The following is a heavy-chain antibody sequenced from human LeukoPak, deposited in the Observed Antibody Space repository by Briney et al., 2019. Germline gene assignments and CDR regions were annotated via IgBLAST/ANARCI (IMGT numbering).Heavy chain of an antibody. CDR1: GLTISSYS. V-gene: IGHV3-48*01. CDR2: ISSSSNTI. J-gene: IGHJ4*02. D-gene: IGHD5-24*01. CDR3: ARGTQGSWLQLWEGDYFDY. Sequence: PGGSLRLSCAASGLTISSYSMNWARQAPGKGLQWVSYISSSSNTIYYADSVKGRFTISRDNAKNSLYLQMNSLRAEDTAVYYCARGTQGSWLQLWEGDYFDYWGQGTLVTVSS.